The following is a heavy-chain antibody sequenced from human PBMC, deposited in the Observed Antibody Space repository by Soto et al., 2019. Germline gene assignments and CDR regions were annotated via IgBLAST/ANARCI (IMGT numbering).Heavy chain of an antibody. V-gene: IGHV1-18*01. J-gene: IGHJ5*02. D-gene: IGHD2-2*01. CDR3: ARGGVVPAAIYFGSFWFNWFDP. Sequence: ASVKVSCKASGYTFTSYGISWVRQAPGQGLEWMGWISAYNGNTNYAQKLQGRVTMTTDTSTSTAYMELRSLRSDDTAVYYCARGGVVPAAIYFGSFWFNWFDPWGQGTLVTVSS. CDR1: GYTFTSYG. CDR2: ISAYNGNT.